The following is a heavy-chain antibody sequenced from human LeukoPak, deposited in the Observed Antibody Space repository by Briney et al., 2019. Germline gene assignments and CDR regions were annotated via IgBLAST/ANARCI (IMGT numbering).Heavy chain of an antibody. CDR3: ASPSTFYYYGSGSYYDGMDV. J-gene: IGHJ6*02. CDR2: INPSSGNT. D-gene: IGHD3-10*01. V-gene: IGHV1-46*01. CDR1: GYTFTSYY. Sequence: GASVTVSCKASGYTFTSYYMHWVRQAPCQGLEWMGIINPSSGNTSYAQKFQSKVTMTRDTSTSTVYMELSSLRSEDTAVYYCASPSTFYYYGSGSYYDGMDVWGQGTTVTVSS.